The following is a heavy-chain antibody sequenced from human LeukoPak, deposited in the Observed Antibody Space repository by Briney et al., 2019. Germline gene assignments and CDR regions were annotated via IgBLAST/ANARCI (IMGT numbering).Heavy chain of an antibody. V-gene: IGHV4-59*08. Sequence: PSETLSLTCTVSGGSISSYSWSWIRQPPGRALEWIGHMYNSGSTNYNPSLKSRVSISEDTSKNQFSLNLTSVTAADTAVYYCARRAGGSSSFEGMDVWGQGTTVTVSS. D-gene: IGHD2-2*01. CDR1: GGSISSYS. CDR3: ARRAGGSSSFEGMDV. CDR2: MYNSGST. J-gene: IGHJ6*02.